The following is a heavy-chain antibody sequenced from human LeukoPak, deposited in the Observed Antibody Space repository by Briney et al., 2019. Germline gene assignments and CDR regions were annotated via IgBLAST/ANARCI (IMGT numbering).Heavy chain of an antibody. V-gene: IGHV3-21*01. J-gene: IGHJ6*03. D-gene: IGHD5-18*01. CDR2: ISSSSSYI. CDR1: GFTFSDYT. Sequence: GGALRLSCAASGFTFSDYTMNWVRQAPGKGLEWFSSISSSSSYIYYADSVEGRFTISRDNAKNSLSLQMKSMRAEDTAVYYCVRGEYSYGPLDYYYYMDVWGKGTTVTVSS. CDR3: VRGEYSYGPLDYYYYMDV.